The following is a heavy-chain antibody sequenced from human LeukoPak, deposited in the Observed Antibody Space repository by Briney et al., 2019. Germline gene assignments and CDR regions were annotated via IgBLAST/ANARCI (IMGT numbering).Heavy chain of an antibody. CDR1: GFTFSSYW. CDR3: AGGQGWLLDY. CDR2: IKQDGSGK. J-gene: IGHJ4*02. D-gene: IGHD2-15*01. Sequence: GGSLRLSCAASGFTFSSYWMTWVRQAPGKGLEWVANIKQDGSGKYYVNSVKGRFIISRDNAKNSLFLQMNSLRVEDTAVYYCAGGQGWLLDYWGQGTLVTVSS. V-gene: IGHV3-7*05.